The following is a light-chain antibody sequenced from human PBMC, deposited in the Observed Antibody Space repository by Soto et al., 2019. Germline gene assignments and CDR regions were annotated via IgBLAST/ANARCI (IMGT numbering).Light chain of an antibody. V-gene: IGLV2-14*03. J-gene: IGLJ1*01. CDR1: SSDVGAYNY. CDR3: NSYAGNIGYV. Sequence: QSALTQPASVPGSPGQSITISCTGTSSDVGAYNYVSWYQQHPGKAPKLMIYGVSNRPSGISNRFSGSKSGNTASLTISGLQPEDEADYYCNSYAGNIGYVFGTGTKLTVL. CDR2: GVS.